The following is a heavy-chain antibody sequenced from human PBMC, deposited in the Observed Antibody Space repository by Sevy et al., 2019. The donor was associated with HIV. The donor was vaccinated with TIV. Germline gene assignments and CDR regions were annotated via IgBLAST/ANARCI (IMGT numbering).Heavy chain of an antibody. Sequence: GRSLRLSCAASGFTFSSYAMTWVRQAPGKGLEWVSTISGSADSTYYADSVKGRFTISRDNSKNTLYLQMNSLRADDTAVYYCAKRPGSSNWYYFDYWGQGTLVTVSS. CDR2: ISGSADST. D-gene: IGHD6-13*01. CDR3: AKRPGSSNWYYFDY. V-gene: IGHV3-23*01. CDR1: GFTFSSYA. J-gene: IGHJ4*02.